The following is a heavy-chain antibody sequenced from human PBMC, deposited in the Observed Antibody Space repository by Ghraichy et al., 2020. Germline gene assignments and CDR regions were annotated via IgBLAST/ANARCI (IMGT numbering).Heavy chain of an antibody. J-gene: IGHJ4*02. V-gene: IGHV4-34*01. CDR2: INHSGST. Sequence: SETLSLTCAVYGGSFSGYYWSWIRQPPGKGLEWIGEINHSGSTNYNPSLKSRVTISVDTSKNQFSLKLSSVTAADTAVYYCARTENYDFWSGYYGVDYWGQGTLVTVSS. D-gene: IGHD3-3*01. CDR3: ARTENYDFWSGYYGVDY. CDR1: GGSFSGYY.